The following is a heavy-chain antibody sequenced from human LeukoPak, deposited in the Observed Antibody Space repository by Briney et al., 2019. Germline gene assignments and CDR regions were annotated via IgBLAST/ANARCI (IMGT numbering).Heavy chain of an antibody. Sequence: SETLSLTCAVYGGSFSDYYWSWIRQPPGKGLEWIGEINHRAATNYNPSLKSRVTISVDTSKNQFSLKLSSVTAADTAVYYCARTPIQSSVDTAMVTNPSDIWGQGIMVTVSS. V-gene: IGHV4-34*01. D-gene: IGHD5-18*01. CDR3: ARTPIQSSVDTAMVTNPSDI. CDR1: GGSFSDYY. J-gene: IGHJ3*02. CDR2: INHRAAT.